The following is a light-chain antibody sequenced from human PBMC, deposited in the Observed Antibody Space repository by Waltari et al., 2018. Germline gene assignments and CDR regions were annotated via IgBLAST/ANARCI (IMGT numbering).Light chain of an antibody. CDR1: QSVRSNY. CDR2: AAS. J-gene: IGKJ1*01. CDR3: QQYGSSPRT. V-gene: IGKV3-20*01. Sequence: DIVLTQSPGTLSLSPGERATLSCRASQSVRSNYLAWYQQKPGQAPRLLIYAASSRATGIPDTFSGSGYGTDFTLTISRLEPEDFAVYYCQQYGSSPRTFGQGTKVEIK.